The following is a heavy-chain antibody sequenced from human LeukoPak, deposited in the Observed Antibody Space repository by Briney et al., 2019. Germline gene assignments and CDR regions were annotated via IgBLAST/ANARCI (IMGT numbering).Heavy chain of an antibody. V-gene: IGHV4-39*01. CDR1: GGSISSSGYY. Sequence: SETLSLTCTVSGGSISSSGYYWGWIRQPPGKGLEWIGSLDYSGSTYYNPSLQSRVTRSVDTSKNQFSLRLSSVTAADTAVYYCARSKDYYEFDYWGQGSLVTVSS. J-gene: IGHJ4*02. D-gene: IGHD3-16*01. CDR2: LDYSGST. CDR3: ARSKDYYEFDY.